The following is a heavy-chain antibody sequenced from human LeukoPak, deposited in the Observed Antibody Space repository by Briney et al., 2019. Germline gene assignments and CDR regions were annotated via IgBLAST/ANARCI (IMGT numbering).Heavy chain of an antibody. V-gene: IGHV1-2*02. J-gene: IGHJ6*03. Sequence: ASVKVSCKASGYTFTGYYMHWVRQAPGQGLEWMGWINPNSGGTNYAQKFQGRVTMTRDTSISTAYMELSRLRSDDTAVYYCARDRFVYEGWRSYYYYYYYMDVWGKGTTVTISS. D-gene: IGHD5/OR15-5a*01. CDR1: GYTFTGYY. CDR3: ARDRFVYEGWRSYYYYYYYMDV. CDR2: INPNSGGT.